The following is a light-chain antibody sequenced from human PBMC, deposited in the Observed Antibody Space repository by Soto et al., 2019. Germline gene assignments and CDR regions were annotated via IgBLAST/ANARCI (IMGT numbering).Light chain of an antibody. V-gene: IGKV2-28*01. Sequence: DVVMTQSPLSLPVTPGEPASISCRSSQSLLHSNGNTYLDWYLQKPGQSPQLLIYLSFNRASGVPDRFSGSGTGTDFTLKISRVEAEDVGVYYCMQGLHGPRTFGQGTKVEIK. J-gene: IGKJ1*01. CDR3: MQGLHGPRT. CDR1: QSLLHSNGNTY. CDR2: LSF.